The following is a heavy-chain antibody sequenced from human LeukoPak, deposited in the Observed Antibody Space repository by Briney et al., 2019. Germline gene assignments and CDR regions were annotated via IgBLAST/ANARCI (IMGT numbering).Heavy chain of an antibody. CDR2: INTKGET. J-gene: IGHJ4*02. V-gene: IGHV4-4*09. CDR1: GVSMSAYQ. CDR3: ATSNDAKIAPFDH. D-gene: IGHD2-21*01. Sequence: SETLSLTCTVSGVSMSAYQWSWVRQSPEKGLEWIGCINTKGETSYNPLLKSRVTTSVDTSKSQFSLRLTSVTAADTAVYYCATSNDAKIAPFDHWGQGAPVTVSS.